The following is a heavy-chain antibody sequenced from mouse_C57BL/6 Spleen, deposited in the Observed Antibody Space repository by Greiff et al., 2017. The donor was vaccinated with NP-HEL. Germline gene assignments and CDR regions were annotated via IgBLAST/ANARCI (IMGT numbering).Heavy chain of an antibody. V-gene: IGHV1-61*01. D-gene: IGHD1-1*01. CDR2: IYPSDSET. CDR3: ARPLYYGSSLDY. CDR1: VYTFTSYW. J-gene: IGHJ2*01. Sequence: QVQLQQPGAELVRPGSSVKLSCKASVYTFTSYWMDWVKQRPGQGLEWIGNIYPSDSETHYNQKFKDKATLTVDKSSSTAYMQLSSLTSEDSAVYYCARPLYYGSSLDYWGQGTTLTVSS.